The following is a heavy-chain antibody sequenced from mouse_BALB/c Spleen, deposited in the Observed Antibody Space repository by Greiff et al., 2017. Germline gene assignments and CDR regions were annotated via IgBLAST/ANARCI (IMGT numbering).Heavy chain of an antibody. D-gene: IGHD1-2*01. CDR1: GFTFSSYT. Sequence: EVKLMESGGGLVKPGGSLKLSCAASGFTFSSYTMSWVRQTPEKRLEWVATISSGGSYTYYPDSVKGRFTISRDNAKNTLYLQMSSLKSEDTAMYYCTRDPEKTTATDYWGQGTTLTVSS. CDR3: TRDPEKTTATDY. J-gene: IGHJ2*01. V-gene: IGHV5-6-4*01. CDR2: ISSGGSYT.